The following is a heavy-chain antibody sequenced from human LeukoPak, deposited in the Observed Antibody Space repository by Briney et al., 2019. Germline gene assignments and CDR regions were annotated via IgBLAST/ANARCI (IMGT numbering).Heavy chain of an antibody. CDR2: IYYSGST. Sequence: SETLSLTCTVSGGSISSSSYYWGWIRQPPGKGLEWIGSIYYSGSTYYNPSLKSRVTISVDTSKNQFSLKLSSATAADTAVYYCARQAWYYYDSSGFFDPWGQGTLVTVSS. J-gene: IGHJ5*02. CDR1: GGSISSSSYY. CDR3: ARQAWYYYDSSGFFDP. D-gene: IGHD3-22*01. V-gene: IGHV4-39*01.